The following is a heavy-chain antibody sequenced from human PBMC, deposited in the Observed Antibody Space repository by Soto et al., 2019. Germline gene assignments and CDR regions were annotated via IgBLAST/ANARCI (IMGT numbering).Heavy chain of an antibody. J-gene: IGHJ3*02. V-gene: IGHV3-23*01. Sequence: GGSLRLSCAASGFTFSSYAMSWVRQAPGKGLEWVSAISGSGGSTYYADSVKGRFTISRDNSKNTLYLQMNSLRAEDTAVYYCAKDREGYCSGGSCYFYNDAFDIWGQGTMVTVSS. CDR3: AKDREGYCSGGSCYFYNDAFDI. CDR2: ISGSGGST. D-gene: IGHD2-15*01. CDR1: GFTFSSYA.